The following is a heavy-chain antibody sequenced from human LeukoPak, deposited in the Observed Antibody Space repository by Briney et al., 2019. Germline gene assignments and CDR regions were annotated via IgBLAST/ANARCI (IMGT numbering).Heavy chain of an antibody. CDR2: MSPNSGNT. D-gene: IGHD6-19*01. Sequence: ASVKVSCKASGQTFTSYDINWVRQATGQGLEWMGWMSPNSGNTGYAQKFQGRVTITRNTSISTAYMELSSLRSEDTAVYYCARGPPLAGPLGHYYYYMDVWGKGTTVTVSS. V-gene: IGHV1-8*03. CDR1: GQTFTSYD. CDR3: ARGPPLAGPLGHYYYYMDV. J-gene: IGHJ6*03.